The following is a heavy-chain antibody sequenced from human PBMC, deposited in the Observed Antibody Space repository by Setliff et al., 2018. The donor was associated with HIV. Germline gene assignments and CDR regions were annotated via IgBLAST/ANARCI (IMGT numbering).Heavy chain of an antibody. J-gene: IGHJ4*02. CDR1: GDSVSNVGYY. D-gene: IGHD1-26*01. Sequence: KTSETLSLTCTVSGDSVSNVGYYWGWIRQSPGKGLEWIGSIYYSGSTSYNPSLKSRVTISVHTSKNQFSLRLTSVTAADTAVYYCVRIWDIVGGPSDYWGLGIMVTVSS. V-gene: IGHV4-39*01. CDR3: VRIWDIVGGPSDY. CDR2: IYYSGST.